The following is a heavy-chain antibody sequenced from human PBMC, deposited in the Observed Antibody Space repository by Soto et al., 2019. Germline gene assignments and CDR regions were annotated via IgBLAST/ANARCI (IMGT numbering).Heavy chain of an antibody. Sequence: PSQTLSLTCAISGDSVTSNSAAWNWIRQSPSRGLEWLGRTYYRSKWYNDYAVSVKSRITINPDTSKNQFSLQLNSVTPEDTAVYYCARDLYDFWSGYYAGYYYYGMDVWGQGTTVTVSS. CDR3: ARDLYDFWSGYYAGYYYYGMDV. D-gene: IGHD3-3*01. CDR1: GDSVTSNSAA. J-gene: IGHJ6*02. V-gene: IGHV6-1*01. CDR2: TYYRSKWYN.